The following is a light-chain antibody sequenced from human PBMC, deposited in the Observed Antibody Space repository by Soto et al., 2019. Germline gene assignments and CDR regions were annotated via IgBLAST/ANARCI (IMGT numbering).Light chain of an antibody. CDR2: GAS. J-gene: IGKJ4*01. Sequence: EIVLTQSPGTLSFSPGERATLSCRASQSVSHNFIAWYQQKPGQAPRLLIYGASTRATGSPDRFSGSGSGTDFTLTINRLEPEDFAVYHCQLYGDSGITFGGGTKVEIK. V-gene: IGKV3-20*01. CDR1: QSVSHNF. CDR3: QLYGDSGIT.